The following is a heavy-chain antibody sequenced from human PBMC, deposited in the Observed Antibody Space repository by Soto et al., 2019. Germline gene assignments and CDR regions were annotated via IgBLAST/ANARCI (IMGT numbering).Heavy chain of an antibody. Sequence: ASVKVSCKASGGTFSSYAISWVRQAPGQGLEWMGGIIANNGTTNYAQKLQGRVTMTTDTSTSTAYMELRSLRSDDTAVYYCARYYDILTGYWDYYYGMDVWGQGTTVTVSS. V-gene: IGHV1-18*01. CDR2: IIANNGTT. D-gene: IGHD3-9*01. CDR3: ARYYDILTGYWDYYYGMDV. J-gene: IGHJ6*02. CDR1: GGTFSSYA.